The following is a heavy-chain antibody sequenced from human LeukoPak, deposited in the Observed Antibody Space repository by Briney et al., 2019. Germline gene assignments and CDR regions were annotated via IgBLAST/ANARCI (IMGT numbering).Heavy chain of an antibody. CDR2: IYSGGST. Sequence: GGSLRLSCAASGFTFSSYVMSWVRQAPGKGLEWVSVIYSGGSTYYADSVKGRFTISRDNSKNTLYLQMNSLRAEDTAVYYCARGWGNTVATLYFDYWGQGTLVTVSS. CDR1: GFTFSSYV. D-gene: IGHD6-19*01. CDR3: ARGWGNTVATLYFDY. V-gene: IGHV3-66*01. J-gene: IGHJ4*02.